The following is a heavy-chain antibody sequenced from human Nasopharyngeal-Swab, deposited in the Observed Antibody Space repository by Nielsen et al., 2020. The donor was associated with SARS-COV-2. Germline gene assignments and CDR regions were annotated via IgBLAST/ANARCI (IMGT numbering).Heavy chain of an antibody. CDR2: ISSNGGST. J-gene: IGHJ3*02. Sequence: GESLKISCAASGFTFSSYAMHWVRQAPGKGLEYVSAISSNGGSTYYANSVKGRFTISRDNSKNTLYLQTGSLRAEDMAVYYCARGRSSGWYKAFDIWGQGTMVTVSS. D-gene: IGHD6-19*01. CDR1: GFTFSSYA. CDR3: ARGRSSGWYKAFDI. V-gene: IGHV3-64*01.